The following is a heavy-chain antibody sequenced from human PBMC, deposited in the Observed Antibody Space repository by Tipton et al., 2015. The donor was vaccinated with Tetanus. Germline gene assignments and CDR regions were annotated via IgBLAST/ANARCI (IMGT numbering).Heavy chain of an antibody. V-gene: IGHV4-34*01. CDR3: ARSIAXXXVXXXXXXXXXXXXXXXXXXPTSPKVFD. CDR1: GESFSGHY. Sequence: TLSLTCAVSGESFSGHYWSWIRQAPGKGLEWVGEISASGSTNYXXSLESRITMSVDTTKKRISLRLASLMAADTAVYFCARSIAXXXVXXXXXXXXXXXXXXXXXXPTSPKVFD. J-gene: IGHJ5*02. CDR2: ISASGST. D-gene: IGHD2-2*01.